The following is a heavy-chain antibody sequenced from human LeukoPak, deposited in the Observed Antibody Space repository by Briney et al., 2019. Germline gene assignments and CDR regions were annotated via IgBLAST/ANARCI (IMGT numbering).Heavy chain of an antibody. CDR1: GFPFSNYW. D-gene: IGHD4-23*01. V-gene: IGHV3-7*01. Sequence: GGSLRLSCAGSGFPFSNYWMAWVRQAPGKGLEWVAKMKEDGGEINYVDSVKGRFTISRDNAKNSLDLQMNSLRVDDTAVSYCVRDRGYSTFDYWGQGTLVIVSS. CDR2: MKEDGGEI. J-gene: IGHJ4*02. CDR3: VRDRGYSTFDY.